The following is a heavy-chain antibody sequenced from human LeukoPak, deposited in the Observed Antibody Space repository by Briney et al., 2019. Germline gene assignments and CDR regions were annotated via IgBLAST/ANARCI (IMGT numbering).Heavy chain of an antibody. CDR3: ARPEADFWSGYFLY. V-gene: IGHV1-69*13. CDR1: GGTFSSYA. D-gene: IGHD3-3*01. CDR2: ITPIFGTA. J-gene: IGHJ4*02. Sequence: ASVKVSCKASGGTFSSYAISWVRQAPGQGLEWMGGITPIFGTANYAQTFQGRVTITADASTSTAYMELSSLRSEDTAVYYCARPEADFWSGYFLYWGRGTLVTV.